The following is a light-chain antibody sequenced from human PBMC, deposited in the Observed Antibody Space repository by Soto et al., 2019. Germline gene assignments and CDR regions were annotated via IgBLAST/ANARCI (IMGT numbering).Light chain of an antibody. J-gene: IGLJ2*01. CDR3: QVWDSSSAHVV. Sequence: SYELTQPPSVSVAPGKTARISCGGNNIGSKSVHWYQRKPGQAPVLVIYSXXXXPXXXXXXXXXXNSGNKATLTISRVEAXXXXXXXCQVWDSSSAHVVFGGGTQLTVL. CDR1: NIGSKS. V-gene: IGLV3-21*04. CDR2: SXX.